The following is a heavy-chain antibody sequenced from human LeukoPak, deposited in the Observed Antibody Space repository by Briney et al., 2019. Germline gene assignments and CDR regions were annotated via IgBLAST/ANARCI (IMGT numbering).Heavy chain of an antibody. V-gene: IGHV1-69*05. Sequence: ASVKVSCKASGGTFSSYAISWVRQAPGQGLEWMGGIIPIFGAANYAQKFQGRVTITTDESTSTAYMELSSLRSEDTAVYYCARDSGYCSSTSCPGGDYWGQGTLVTVSS. CDR3: ARDSGYCSSTSCPGGDY. J-gene: IGHJ4*02. D-gene: IGHD2-2*01. CDR1: GGTFSSYA. CDR2: IIPIFGAA.